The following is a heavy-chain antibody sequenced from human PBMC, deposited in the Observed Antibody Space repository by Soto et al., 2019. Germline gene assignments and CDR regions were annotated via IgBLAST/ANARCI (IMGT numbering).Heavy chain of an antibody. J-gene: IGHJ6*03. CDR3: ARQETSDYSNYYYYYYIDV. Sequence: GGSLRLSCAASGFTVSSNYMSWVRQAPGKGLEWVSVIYSGGSTYYADSVKGRFTISRDNSKNTLYLQMNSLRAEDTAVYYCARQETSDYSNYYYYYYIDVWGKGTTVTVSS. CDR2: IYSGGST. D-gene: IGHD4-4*01. CDR1: GFTVSSNY. V-gene: IGHV3-66*04.